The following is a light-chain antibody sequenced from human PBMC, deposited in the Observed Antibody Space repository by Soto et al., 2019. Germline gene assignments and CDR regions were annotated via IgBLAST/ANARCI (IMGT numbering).Light chain of an antibody. Sequence: EIVMTQSPATLSVSPGERATLSCRASQSVSSNLAWYQQRPGQAPRLLIYGASTRATGIAARFSGSGSGTEFTLTISSLQSEDFAVYYCQQYGSSPPYTFGQGTKLEIK. CDR3: QQYGSSPPYT. CDR1: QSVSSN. V-gene: IGKV3-15*01. CDR2: GAS. J-gene: IGKJ2*01.